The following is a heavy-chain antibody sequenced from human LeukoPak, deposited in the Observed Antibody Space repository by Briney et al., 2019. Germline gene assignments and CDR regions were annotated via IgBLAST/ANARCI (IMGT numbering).Heavy chain of an antibody. CDR1: GFTFSNAW. CDR2: IKSKTDGGTT. J-gene: IGHJ4*02. CDR3: ITFSMIVVVISD. D-gene: IGHD3-22*01. V-gene: IGHV3-15*01. Sequence: PGGSLRLSCAASGFTFSNAWMSWVRQAPGKGLVWVGRIKSKTDGGTTDYAAPVKGRFTISRDDSKNTLYLQMNSLKTEDTALYYCITFSMIVVVISDWGRGTLVTVSS.